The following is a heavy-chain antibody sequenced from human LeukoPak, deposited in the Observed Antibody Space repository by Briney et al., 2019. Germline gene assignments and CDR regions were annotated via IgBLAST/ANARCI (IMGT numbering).Heavy chain of an antibody. CDR1: GFTFSSYS. CDR2: ISSSSGYI. D-gene: IGHD3-9*01. V-gene: IGHV3-21*01. J-gene: IGHJ4*02. CDR3: ARSALLQTYYDILTGYSYYFDY. Sequence: PGGSLRLSCAASGFTFSSYSMNWVRQAPGKGLEWVSSISSSSGYIYYADSVKGRFTISRDNAKNSLYLQMNSLRAEDTAVYYCARSALLQTYYDILTGYSYYFDYWGQGTLVTVSS.